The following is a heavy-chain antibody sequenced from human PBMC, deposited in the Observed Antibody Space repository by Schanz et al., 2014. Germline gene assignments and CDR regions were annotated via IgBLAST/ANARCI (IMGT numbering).Heavy chain of an antibody. Sequence: QVRLVQSGAEAREPGASVKVSCKATGYMFDTYGFAWVRQAPGQGLEWMGWISTYNGHTRYGQKFQDRLSLTTDTDTATAHVELRSLRTDDTAVYYCARAPTRMNMFRGVTYFFDYWGQGTLLAVSS. CDR1: GYMFDTYG. CDR3: ARAPTRMNMFRGVTYFFDY. V-gene: IGHV1-18*04. D-gene: IGHD3-10*01. J-gene: IGHJ4*02. CDR2: ISTYNGHT.